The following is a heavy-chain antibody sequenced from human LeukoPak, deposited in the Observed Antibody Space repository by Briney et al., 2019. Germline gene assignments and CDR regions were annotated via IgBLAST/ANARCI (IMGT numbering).Heavy chain of an antibody. CDR3: ARDHNYAFDY. Sequence: GGSLRLSCAASGFTFSSYSMDWVRQAPGKGLEWVSYISSISGTINYADSVKGRFTISGDNARNSLFLQMNSLRAEDTAVYYCARDHNYAFDYWGQGTLVTVSS. D-gene: IGHD5-18*01. CDR2: ISSISGTI. V-gene: IGHV3-48*01. CDR1: GFTFSSYS. J-gene: IGHJ4*02.